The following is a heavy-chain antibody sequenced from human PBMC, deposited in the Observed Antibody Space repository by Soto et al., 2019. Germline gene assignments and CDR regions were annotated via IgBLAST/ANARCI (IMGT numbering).Heavy chain of an antibody. V-gene: IGHV4-30-4*01. Sequence: SETLSLTCTVSGGSTSSDNYWSWIRQPPGKGLEWIGHIYYSGNTDYNPSPKGRLAISIDTSKNQFSLQLSSVTAADTAVYFCSREGGESSDGLYYFDSWGQGSLVTVSS. D-gene: IGHD3-16*01. J-gene: IGHJ4*02. CDR3: SREGGESSDGLYYFDS. CDR2: IYYSGNT. CDR1: GGSTSSDNY.